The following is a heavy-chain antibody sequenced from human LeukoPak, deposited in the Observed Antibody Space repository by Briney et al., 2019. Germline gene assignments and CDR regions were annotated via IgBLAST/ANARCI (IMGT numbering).Heavy chain of an antibody. D-gene: IGHD2-2*01. V-gene: IGHV1-69*13. CDR3: ARSYDIVVVPAADYYYYYGMDV. CDR1: GYTFTSYG. CDR2: IIPIFGTA. J-gene: IGHJ6*02. Sequence: GASVKVSCKASGYTFTSYGISWVRQAPGQGLEWMGGIIPIFGTANYAQKFQGRVTITADESTSTAYMELSSLRSEDTAVYYCARSYDIVVVPAADYYYYYGMDVWGQGTTVTVSS.